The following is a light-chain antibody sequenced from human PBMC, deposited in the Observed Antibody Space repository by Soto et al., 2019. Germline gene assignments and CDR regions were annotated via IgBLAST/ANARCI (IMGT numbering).Light chain of an antibody. CDR2: TAS. CDR3: QHRHSYPVT. J-gene: IGKJ4*01. V-gene: IGKV1-9*01. Sequence: DIQLTQSPSFLSASVGDRVTITCRASQDINSYLAWYQQKAGKAPKLLIHTASTWQSGVPSRFSGSGSGTEFTLTISSLQPEDVATYYCQHRHSYPVTFGGGTKVDIK. CDR1: QDINSY.